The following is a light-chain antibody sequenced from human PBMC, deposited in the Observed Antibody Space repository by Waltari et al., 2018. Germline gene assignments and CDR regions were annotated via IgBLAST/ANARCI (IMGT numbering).Light chain of an antibody. CDR3: QQYSASSWT. J-gene: IGKJ1*01. CDR2: DGS. CDR1: RSVSRNF. V-gene: IGKV3-20*01. Sequence: ELVLTQSPGTLLLSPGERATLSCRASRSVSRNFLAWYTQKPGQAPRPLIYDGSTRAAGIPDRVSGSGPWTDFTLTISRLEPEDFAVYYCQQYSASSWTFGQGTKVQIK.